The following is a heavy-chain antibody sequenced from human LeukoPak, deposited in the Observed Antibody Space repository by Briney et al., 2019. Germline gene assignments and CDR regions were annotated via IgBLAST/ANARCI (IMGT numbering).Heavy chain of an antibody. CDR1: GGSISSYY. Sequence: SETLSLTCTVSGGSISSYYWSWIRQPPGKGLKWIGNIYYSGYTTYSPSLRSRVTISVDTSKNQFSLKLSSVTAAGTAVYYCARETSQKGAHYMDVWGKGTTITISS. CDR2: IYYSGYT. J-gene: IGHJ6*03. V-gene: IGHV4-59*01. D-gene: IGHD3-16*01. CDR3: ARETSQKGAHYMDV.